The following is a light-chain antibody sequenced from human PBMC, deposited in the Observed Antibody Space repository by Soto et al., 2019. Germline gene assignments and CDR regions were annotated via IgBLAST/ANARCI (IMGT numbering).Light chain of an antibody. Sequence: QSVLTQPPSASGTPGQRVTISCSGSSSNIGSNYVYWYQQLPGTAPKLLIYRNNQRPSGVPDRFSGSKSGTSASLAISGLRSEGEAGYYFAAWDDSLSGHVVFGGGTKLTVL. CDR3: AAWDDSLSGHVV. CDR1: SSNIGSNY. CDR2: RNN. J-gene: IGLJ2*01. V-gene: IGLV1-47*01.